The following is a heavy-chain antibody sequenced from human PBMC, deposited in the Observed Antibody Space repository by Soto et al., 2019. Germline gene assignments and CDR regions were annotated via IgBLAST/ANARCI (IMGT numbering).Heavy chain of an antibody. D-gene: IGHD1-7*01. Sequence: PGGSLRLSCAASGFTFSGLGMHWVRQAPGKGLEWVAVIRYDGSNIYYADAVKGRFTISRDNSKDTLYLQMNSLRADDTAVYYCARFGPLTGTLYLDSHYYYYYLDVWGKGTTVTVSS. V-gene: IGHV3-33*01. J-gene: IGHJ6*03. CDR1: GFTFSGLG. CDR3: ARFGPLTGTLYLDSHYYYYYLDV. CDR2: IRYDGSNI.